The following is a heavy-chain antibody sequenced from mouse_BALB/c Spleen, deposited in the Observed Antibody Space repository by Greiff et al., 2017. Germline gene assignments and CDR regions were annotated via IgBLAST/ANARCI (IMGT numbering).Heavy chain of an antibody. CDR2: ISDGGSYT. D-gene: IGHD1-1*01. V-gene: IGHV5-4*02. J-gene: IGHJ1*01. CDR3: ARPGSTNWYFDV. Sequence: EVQVVESGGGLVKPGGSLKLSCAASGFTFSDYYMYWVRQTPEKRLEWVATISDGGSYTYYPDSVKGRFTISRDNAKNNLYLQMSSLKSEDTAMYYCARPGSTNWYFDVWGAGTTVTVSS. CDR1: GFTFSDYY.